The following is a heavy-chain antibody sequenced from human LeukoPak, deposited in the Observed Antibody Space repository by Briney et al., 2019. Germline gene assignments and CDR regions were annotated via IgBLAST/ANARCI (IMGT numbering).Heavy chain of an antibody. V-gene: IGHV3-11*01. D-gene: IGHD4-17*01. J-gene: IGHJ6*02. CDR3: ARASGMEATETYYYYGMDV. CDR2: INSSGSTI. Sequence: GGSLRLSCAASGFTFSDYYMSWIRQAPGKGLEWVSYINSSGSTIYYAHSVKGRFTISRDNAKNSLYLQMNSLRAEDTAVYYCARASGMEATETYYYYGMDVWGQGTTVTVSS. CDR1: GFTFSDYY.